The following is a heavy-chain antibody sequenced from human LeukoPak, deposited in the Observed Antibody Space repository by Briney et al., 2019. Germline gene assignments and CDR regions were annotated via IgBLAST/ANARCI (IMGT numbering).Heavy chain of an antibody. CDR3: ATVSGYGSGINYYGMDV. J-gene: IGHJ6*04. D-gene: IGHD3-10*01. CDR2: FDTEDGET. V-gene: IGHV1-24*01. CDR1: GYTLTELS. Sequence: ASVKVSCKVSGYTLTELSMHWVRQAPGKGGEWMGGFDTEDGETIYAQKFQGRVTMTEDTSTDTADMELSSLRSEGTAVYYCATVSGYGSGINYYGMDVWGKGTTVTVSS.